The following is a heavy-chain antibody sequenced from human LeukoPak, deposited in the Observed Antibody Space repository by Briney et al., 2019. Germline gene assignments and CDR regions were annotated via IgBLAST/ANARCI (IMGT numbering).Heavy chain of an antibody. CDR3: ARAGYCTSVTCYAYFDY. CDR1: GYTXXXYY. V-gene: IGHV1-46*01. Sequence: GYTXXXYYIHWVRQAPGQGLEWMGIINPSGGGTNYAQKFQGRVSMTRDTSTGTVYMELSSLRSEDTAVYYCARAGYCTSVTCYAYFDYWGQGTLVTVSS. D-gene: IGHD2-2*01. CDR2: INPSGGGT. J-gene: IGHJ4*02.